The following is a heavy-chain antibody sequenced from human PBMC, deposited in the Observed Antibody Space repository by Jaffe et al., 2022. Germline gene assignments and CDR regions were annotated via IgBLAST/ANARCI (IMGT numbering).Heavy chain of an antibody. Sequence: QVQLVQSGAEVKKPGSSVKVSCKASGGTFSSYAISWVRQAPGQGLEWMGGIIPIFGTANYAQKFQGRVTITTDESTSTAYMELSSLRSEDTAVYYCARGYWVWGTKPYYYYMDVWGKGTTVTVSS. D-gene: IGHD3-16*01. CDR3: ARGYWVWGTKPYYYYMDV. J-gene: IGHJ6*03. CDR2: IIPIFGTA. CDR1: GGTFSSYA. V-gene: IGHV1-69*05.